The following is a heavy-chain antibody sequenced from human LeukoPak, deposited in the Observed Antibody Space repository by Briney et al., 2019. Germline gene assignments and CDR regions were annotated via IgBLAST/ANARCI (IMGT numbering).Heavy chain of an antibody. CDR2: ISGSGGST. D-gene: IGHD3-22*01. CDR3: VKGPSTYYYDSSGSGYFDY. Sequence: PGGSLRLSCAASGFTFSSYAMSWVRQAPGKGLEWVSAISGSGGSTYYADSVKGRFTISRDNSKNTLYLQMNSLRAEDTAVYYCVKGPSTYYYDSSGSGYFDYWGQGTLVTVSS. V-gene: IGHV3-23*01. J-gene: IGHJ4*02. CDR1: GFTFSSYA.